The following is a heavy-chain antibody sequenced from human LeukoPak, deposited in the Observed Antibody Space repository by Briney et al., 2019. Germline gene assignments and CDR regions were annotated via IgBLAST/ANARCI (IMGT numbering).Heavy chain of an antibody. CDR3: ARRYSGYDYYFDY. Sequence: GESLKISCETSGYSFTTYCIGWVRQMPGTGLEWVGAIYPDDSDTRYSPSFQGQVTISADKPISTAYLQWSSLKASDTAMYYCARRYSGYDYYFDYWGQGTLVTVSS. CDR2: IYPDDSDT. CDR1: GYSFTTYC. D-gene: IGHD5-12*01. J-gene: IGHJ4*02. V-gene: IGHV5-51*01.